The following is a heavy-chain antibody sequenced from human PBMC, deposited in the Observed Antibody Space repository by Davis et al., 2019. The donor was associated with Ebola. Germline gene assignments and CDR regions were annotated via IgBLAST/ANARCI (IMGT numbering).Heavy chain of an antibody. CDR2: ISWNSGSI. D-gene: IGHD6-13*01. CDR1: GFTFDDYA. CDR3: AKESAAEGGMDV. J-gene: IGHJ6*02. V-gene: IGHV3-9*01. Sequence: SLKISCAASGFTFDDYAMHWVRQAPGKGLEWVSGISWNSGSIGYADSVKGRFTISRDNAKNSLYLQMNSLRAEDTALYYCAKESAAEGGMDVWGQGTTVTVSS.